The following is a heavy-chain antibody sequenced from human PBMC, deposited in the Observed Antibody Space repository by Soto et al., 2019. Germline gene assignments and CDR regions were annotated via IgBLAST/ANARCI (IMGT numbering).Heavy chain of an antibody. J-gene: IGHJ3*02. CDR2: ISSSSSYI. CDR3: AGGEWLQPVSAFDI. V-gene: IGHV3-21*01. D-gene: IGHD5-12*01. Sequence: SLRLSCAASGFTFSSYSMNWVLQAPGKGLEWVSSISSSSSYIYYADSVKGRFTISRDNAKNSLYLQMNSLRAEDTAVYYCAGGEWLQPVSAFDIWGQGTMVTVSS. CDR1: GFTFSSYS.